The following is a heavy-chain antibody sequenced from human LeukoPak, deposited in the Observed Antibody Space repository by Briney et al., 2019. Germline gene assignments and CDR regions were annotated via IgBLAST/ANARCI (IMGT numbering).Heavy chain of an antibody. Sequence: ASVKVSCKASGYTFTSYDINWVRQATGQGLEWMGWMNPNSGNTGYAQKFQGRVTMTRNTSISTAYMELSSLRSEDTTVYDRARSSGGYDWDYWGQGTLVTVSS. V-gene: IGHV1-8*01. J-gene: IGHJ4*02. CDR1: GYTFTSYD. D-gene: IGHD5-12*01. CDR3: ARSSGGYDWDY. CDR2: MNPNSGNT.